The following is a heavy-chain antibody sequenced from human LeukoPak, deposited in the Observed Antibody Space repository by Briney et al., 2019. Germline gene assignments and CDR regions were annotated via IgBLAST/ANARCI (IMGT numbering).Heavy chain of an antibody. CDR1: GGTFSSYA. J-gene: IGHJ6*03. D-gene: IGHD5-24*01. CDR3: AASRIDGYNLYYYYYMDV. CDR2: IIPIFGTA. Sequence: SVKVSCKASGGTFSSYAISWVRQAPGQGLEWMGGIIPIFGTANYAQKFQGRVTITADESTSTAYMELSSLRSEDTAVYCCAASRIDGYNLYYYYYMDVWGKGTTVTVSS. V-gene: IGHV1-69*13.